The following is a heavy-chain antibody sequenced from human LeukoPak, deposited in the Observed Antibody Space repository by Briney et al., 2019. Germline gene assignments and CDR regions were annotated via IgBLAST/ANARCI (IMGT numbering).Heavy chain of an antibody. V-gene: IGHV3-53*01. CDR2: IYSGGST. Sequence: GGSLRLSCAASGFIVSINYMRWVRQAPGKGLEWVSVIYSGGSTYYAGSVKGRFTISRDNVKNTLYLQMNSLSAEDTAVYYCARGLGNRDGFDMWGQGTAVTVSS. J-gene: IGHJ3*02. CDR3: ARGLGNRDGFDM. D-gene: IGHD1-14*01. CDR1: GFIVSINY.